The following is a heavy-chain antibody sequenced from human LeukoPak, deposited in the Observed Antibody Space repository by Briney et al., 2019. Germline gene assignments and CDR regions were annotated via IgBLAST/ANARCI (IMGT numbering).Heavy chain of an antibody. CDR2: IIPIFGTA. CDR3: ARARIGVAVPAFDI. J-gene: IGHJ3*02. V-gene: IGHV1-69*05. Sequence: ASVRVSCKASGDTFSSYAISWVPQAPGQGLEWMGGIIPIFGTANYAQKFQGRVTITTDESTSTAYMELSSLRSEDTAVYYCARARIGVAVPAFDIWGQGTMVTVSS. D-gene: IGHD6-19*01. CDR1: GDTFSSYA.